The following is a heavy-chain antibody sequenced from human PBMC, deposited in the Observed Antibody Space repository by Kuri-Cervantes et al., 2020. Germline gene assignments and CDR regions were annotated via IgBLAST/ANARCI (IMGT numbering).Heavy chain of an antibody. CDR1: GGSFSGYY. D-gene: IGHD3-22*01. J-gene: IGHJ4*02. CDR2: IYYSGST. V-gene: IGHV4-59*01. CDR3: ARGYGALYYYDSSGEGY. Sequence: ESLKISCAVYGGSFSGYYWSWIRQPPGKGLEWIGYIYYSGSTNYNPSLKSRVTISVDTSKNQFSLKLSSVTAADTAVYYCARGYGALYYYDSSGEGYWGQGTLVTVSS.